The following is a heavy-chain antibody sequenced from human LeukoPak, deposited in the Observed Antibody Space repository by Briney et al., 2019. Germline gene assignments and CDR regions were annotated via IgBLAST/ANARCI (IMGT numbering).Heavy chain of an antibody. CDR3: ARLSSYSSSWYPFHYYMDV. V-gene: IGHV1-3*03. J-gene: IGHJ6*03. CDR2: INAGNGNT. CDR1: GYTFTSYA. Sequence: EASVKVSCKASGYTFTSYAMHWVRQAPEQRLEWMGWINAGNGNTKYSQEFQGRVTITRDTSASTAYIELRSLRSEDMAVYYCARLSSYSSSWYPFHYYMDVWGKGTTVTISS. D-gene: IGHD6-13*01.